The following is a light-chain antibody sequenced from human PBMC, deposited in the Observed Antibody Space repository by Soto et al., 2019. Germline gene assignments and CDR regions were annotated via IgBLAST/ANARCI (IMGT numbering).Light chain of an antibody. CDR3: SSYAGGTGVV. Sequence: QSALTQPASVSASPGQSITISCTGTTSDVGKYNLVSWYQQHPGKAPKLMIYEDIERPSGVSNRFSGSKSGNTASLTISGLQTEDEADYYCSSYAGGTGVVFGGGTQLTVL. CDR1: TSDVGKYNL. J-gene: IGLJ2*01. CDR2: EDI. V-gene: IGLV2-23*01.